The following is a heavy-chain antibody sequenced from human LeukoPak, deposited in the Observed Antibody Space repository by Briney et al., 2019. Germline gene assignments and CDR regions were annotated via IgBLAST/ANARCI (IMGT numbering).Heavy chain of an antibody. CDR2: INAYNGNT. Sequence: ASVKVSCKASGYTFTSYGISWVRQAPGQGLEWMGWINAYNGNTNYAQKLQGSVTMTTDTSTSTAYMELRSLRSDDTAVYYCARDLGGGYGSGWAFDYWGQGTLVTVSS. CDR1: GYTFTSYG. V-gene: IGHV1-18*01. D-gene: IGHD6-19*01. CDR3: ARDLGGGYGSGWAFDY. J-gene: IGHJ4*02.